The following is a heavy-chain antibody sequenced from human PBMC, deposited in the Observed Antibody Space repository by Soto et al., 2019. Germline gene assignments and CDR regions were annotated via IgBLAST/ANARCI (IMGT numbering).Heavy chain of an antibody. CDR3: ARSKIAAAGTDWFDP. V-gene: IGHV1-69*13. Sequence: SVKVSCKASGGTFSSYAISWVRQAPGQGLEWMGGIIPIFGTANYAQKFQGRVTITADESTSTAYMELSSLRSEDTAVYYCARSKIAAAGTDWFDPWGQGTLVTAPQ. CDR1: GGTFSSYA. J-gene: IGHJ5*02. CDR2: IIPIFGTA. D-gene: IGHD6-13*01.